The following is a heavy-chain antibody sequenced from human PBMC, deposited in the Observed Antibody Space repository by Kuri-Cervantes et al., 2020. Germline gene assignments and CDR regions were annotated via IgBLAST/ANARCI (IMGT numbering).Heavy chain of an antibody. V-gene: IGHV4-39*07. Sequence: SETLSLTCTVSGGSISSRSYYWGWIRQPPGKGLEWIGTIYNSGHTYNNPSLKSRVTMSVDTSKNQFSLKVTSVTAADTAVYYCAREILEIFGVVRENGWFDPWGQGTLVTVSS. CDR2: IYNSGHT. J-gene: IGHJ5*02. D-gene: IGHD3-3*01. CDR3: AREILEIFGVVRENGWFDP. CDR1: GGSISSRSYY.